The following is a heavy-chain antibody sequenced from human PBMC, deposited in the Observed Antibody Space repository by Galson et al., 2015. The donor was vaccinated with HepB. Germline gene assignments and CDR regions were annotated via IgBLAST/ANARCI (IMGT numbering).Heavy chain of an antibody. CDR1: GFTFSNAW. Sequence: SLRLSCAASGFTFSNAWMSWVRQAPGKGPEWVGRIKSKSDGGTTDHAAPVKGRFTISRDDSKNTLYLQMNSLQSEDTAVYYCFGFRGSRSGSQPVERFDYWGQGSLVTVSS. CDR3: FGFRGSRSGSQPVERFDY. CDR2: IKSKSDGGTT. D-gene: IGHD3-10*01. V-gene: IGHV3-15*01. J-gene: IGHJ4*02.